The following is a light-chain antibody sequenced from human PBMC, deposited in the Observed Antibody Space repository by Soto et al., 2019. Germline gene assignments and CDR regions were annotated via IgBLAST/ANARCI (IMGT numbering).Light chain of an antibody. J-gene: IGLJ3*02. CDR3: QSYDSSNWV. CDR1: RGSIASNY. Sequence: NFMLTQPHSVSESPGKTVTISCTRSRGSIASNYVQWYQQRPGSAPTTVIYEDNQRPSGVPDRFSGSIDRSANSASLTISGLKTEDEADYYCQSYDSSNWVFGGGTKLTVL. CDR2: EDN. V-gene: IGLV6-57*04.